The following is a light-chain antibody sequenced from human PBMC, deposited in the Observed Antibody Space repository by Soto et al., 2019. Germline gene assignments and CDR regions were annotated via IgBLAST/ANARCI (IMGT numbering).Light chain of an antibody. CDR2: LGS. CDR1: QSLLHSNGYNY. CDR3: MQALQTPPT. Sequence: DIVMTQSPLSLPVTPGEPSSISCRSSQSLLHSNGYNYLDWYLQKPGQSPQLLIYLGSNRASGVPDRFSGIGSGTDFTLKISRVEAEDVGVYYCMQALQTPPTFGGVTKVEIK. V-gene: IGKV2-28*01. J-gene: IGKJ4*01.